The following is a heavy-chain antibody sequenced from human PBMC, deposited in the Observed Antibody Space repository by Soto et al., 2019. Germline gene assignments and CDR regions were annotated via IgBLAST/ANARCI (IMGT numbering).Heavy chain of an antibody. Sequence: GGSLRLSCAASGFTFRSYAMSWFRQPPGKGLEWVSAISGSGGSTYYADSVKGRFTISRDNSKNTLYLQMNSLRAEDTAVYYCAKDLAAGYSYGYHFDYWGQGTLVTVYS. CDR3: AKDLAAGYSYGYHFDY. CDR2: ISGSGGST. D-gene: IGHD5-18*01. CDR1: GFTFRSYA. J-gene: IGHJ4*02. V-gene: IGHV3-23*01.